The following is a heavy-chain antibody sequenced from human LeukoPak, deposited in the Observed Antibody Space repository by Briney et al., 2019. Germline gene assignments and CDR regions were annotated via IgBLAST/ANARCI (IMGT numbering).Heavy chain of an antibody. Sequence: SESLSLTCAVYGASFSGYYWGWIRQPPGKGLEWIGEINHSGSTNYNPSLKSRVTISVDTSKNQFSLKLSSVTAADTAVYYCARGPGTPREYWGQGTLVTVSS. CDR1: GASFSGYY. CDR2: INHSGST. CDR3: ARGPGTPREY. J-gene: IGHJ4*02. V-gene: IGHV4-34*01. D-gene: IGHD1-1*01.